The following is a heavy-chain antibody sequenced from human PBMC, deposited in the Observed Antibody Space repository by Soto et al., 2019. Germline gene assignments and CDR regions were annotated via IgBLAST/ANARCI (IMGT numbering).Heavy chain of an antibody. CDR1: GFTFSRYG. CDR3: VRDPDGDSSRYPT. J-gene: IGHJ5*02. Sequence: PGGSLRLSCAASGFTFSRYGMNWVRQAPGKGLEWVSYITSGSTTTHYADSVKGRFTISRDNAKNSLYLQMNSLRAEDTAVFYCVRDPDGDSSRYPTWGQGTLVTVSS. CDR2: ITSGSTTT. D-gene: IGHD4-17*01. V-gene: IGHV3-48*01.